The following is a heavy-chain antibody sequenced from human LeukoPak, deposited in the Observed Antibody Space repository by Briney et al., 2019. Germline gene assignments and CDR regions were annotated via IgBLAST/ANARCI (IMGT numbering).Heavy chain of an antibody. CDR3: ATVGAVVPAAYALDY. J-gene: IGHJ4*02. V-gene: IGHV1-24*01. CDR2: FDPEDGET. Sequence: ASVNVSCKVSGYTLTELSMHWVRQAPGKGLEWMGGFDPEDGETIYAQKFQGRVTMTEDTSTDTAYMELSSLRSEDTAVYYCATVGAVVPAAYALDYWGQGTLVTVSS. D-gene: IGHD2-2*01. CDR1: GYTLTELS.